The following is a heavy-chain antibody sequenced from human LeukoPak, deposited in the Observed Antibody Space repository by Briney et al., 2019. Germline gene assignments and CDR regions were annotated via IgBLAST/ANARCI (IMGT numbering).Heavy chain of an antibody. Sequence: SETLSLTCTVSGGSIRSSYYYWGWIRQPPGTGLEWIGSIYDSGSTYYNPSLKSRVTISVDTSKNQFSLKLNSVTAADTAVYYCASGTYGYGLAYWGQGTLVTVSS. J-gene: IGHJ4*02. CDR2: IYDSGST. CDR1: GGSIRSSYYY. CDR3: ASGTYGYGLAY. V-gene: IGHV4-39*01. D-gene: IGHD5-18*01.